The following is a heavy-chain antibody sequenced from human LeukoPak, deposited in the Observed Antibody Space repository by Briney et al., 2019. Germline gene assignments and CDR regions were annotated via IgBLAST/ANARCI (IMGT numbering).Heavy chain of an antibody. CDR2: MNPNSGNT. CDR3: AREYYYDSSGYNAFDI. CDR1: GYTFTGYY. Sequence: ASVKVSCKASGYTFTGYYMHWVRQATGQGLEWMGWMNPNSGNTGYAQKFQGRVTMTRNTSISTAHMELSSLRSEDTAVYYCAREYYYDSSGYNAFDIWGQGTMVTVSS. V-gene: IGHV1-8*02. D-gene: IGHD3-22*01. J-gene: IGHJ3*02.